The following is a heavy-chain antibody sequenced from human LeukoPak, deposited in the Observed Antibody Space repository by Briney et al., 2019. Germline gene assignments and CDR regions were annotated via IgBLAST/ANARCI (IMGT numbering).Heavy chain of an antibody. CDR2: ISGGGDST. J-gene: IGHJ6*02. CDR1: GFIFGNYA. V-gene: IGHV3-23*01. Sequence: PGGSLRLSCAASGFIFGNYAMSWVRQAPGKGLEWVSSISGGGDSTYYADSVKGRFTISRDNAKNSLYLQMNSLRAEDTAVYYCARSTAMVFDYYYGMDVWGQGTTVTVSS. D-gene: IGHD5-18*01. CDR3: ARSTAMVFDYYYGMDV.